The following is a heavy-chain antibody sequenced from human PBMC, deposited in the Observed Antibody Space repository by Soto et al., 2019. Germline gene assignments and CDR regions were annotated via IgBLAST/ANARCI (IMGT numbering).Heavy chain of an antibody. Sequence: HPGGSLRLSCAASGFTFSSYGMHWVRQAPGKGLEWVAVISYDGSNKYYADSVKGRFTISRDNSKNTLYLQMNSLRAEDTAVYYCAKGGTYYYDSSGYSGDYWGQGTLVTVSS. V-gene: IGHV3-30*18. CDR3: AKGGTYYYDSSGYSGDY. J-gene: IGHJ4*02. D-gene: IGHD3-22*01. CDR1: GFTFSSYG. CDR2: ISYDGSNK.